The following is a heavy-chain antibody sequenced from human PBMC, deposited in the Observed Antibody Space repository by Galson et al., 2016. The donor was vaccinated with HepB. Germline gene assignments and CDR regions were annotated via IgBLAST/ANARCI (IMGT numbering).Heavy chain of an antibody. CDR1: GFTVSRDY. Sequence: SLRLSCAGSGFTVSRDYMSWVRQAPGKGPEWVSVIYSRGSAYYADSVKGRFTISRDNSKNTLYLQMNSLKAEDTAVYYCARDWGSSWCLHWGQGTLVTVSS. D-gene: IGHD6-13*01. V-gene: IGHV3-66*01. J-gene: IGHJ4*02. CDR3: ARDWGSSWCLH. CDR2: IYSRGSA.